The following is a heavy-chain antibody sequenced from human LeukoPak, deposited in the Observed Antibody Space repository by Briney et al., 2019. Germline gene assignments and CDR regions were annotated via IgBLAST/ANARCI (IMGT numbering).Heavy chain of an antibody. V-gene: IGHV4-59*08. CDR2: IYYSGST. J-gene: IGHJ6*03. Sequence: SETLSLTCTVSGGSISSYYWSWIRQPPGKGLEWIGYIYYSGSTNYNPSLKNRVTISLDMSKSQFSLRLTSVTAADTAVYYCAAYYYYMDVWGKGTTVTVSS. CDR1: GGSISSYY. CDR3: AAYYYYMDV.